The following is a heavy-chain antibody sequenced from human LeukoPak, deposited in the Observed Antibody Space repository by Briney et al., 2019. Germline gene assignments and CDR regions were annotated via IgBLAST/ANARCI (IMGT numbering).Heavy chain of an antibody. CDR3: ARDWVYKIDY. Sequence: GGSLRLSCETAGFTFSSYVMHWVRRTPGKGLVWVSRISHDGFISYADSGKGRFTISRDNAKNTLILQMNSLRAEDTAVYYCARDWVYKIDYWGRGTLVTVSS. CDR1: GFTFSSYV. J-gene: IGHJ4*02. CDR2: ISHDGFI. D-gene: IGHD5-24*01. V-gene: IGHV3-74*01.